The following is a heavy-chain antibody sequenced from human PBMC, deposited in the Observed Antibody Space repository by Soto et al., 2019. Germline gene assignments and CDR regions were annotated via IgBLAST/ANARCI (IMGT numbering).Heavy chain of an antibody. CDR2: ISYDGSNK. CDR1: GFTFSSYG. V-gene: IGHV3-30*18. CDR3: AKTNLVVVAATDFDY. Sequence: QVQLVESGGGVVQPGRSLRLSCAASGFTFSSYGMHWVRQAPGKGLEWVAVISYDGSNKYYADSVKGRFTISRDNSKNTLYLQMNSLRAEDTAVYHCAKTNLVVVAATDFDYWGQGTLVTVSS. J-gene: IGHJ4*02. D-gene: IGHD2-15*01.